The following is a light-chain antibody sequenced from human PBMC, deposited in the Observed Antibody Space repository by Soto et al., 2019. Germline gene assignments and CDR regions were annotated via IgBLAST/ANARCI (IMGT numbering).Light chain of an antibody. CDR2: GAS. CDR3: QQYDLALN. Sequence: EIVLTQSPGILSLSPGERATLSCRASQKISKKYLAWYQQKPGQAPRLLIFGASTRATGIPDRFVGRGSGPDFTLTISRLEPEDFAVYYCQQYDLALNFGPGTKVDIK. V-gene: IGKV3-20*01. J-gene: IGKJ3*01. CDR1: QKISKKY.